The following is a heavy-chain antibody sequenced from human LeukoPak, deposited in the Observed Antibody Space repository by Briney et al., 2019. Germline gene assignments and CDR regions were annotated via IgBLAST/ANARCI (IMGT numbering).Heavy chain of an antibody. V-gene: IGHV1-46*01. D-gene: IGHD1-26*01. J-gene: IGHJ4*02. CDR2: INPSGGST. CDR3: ARGELQCMDY. Sequence: ASVKVSCKASGYTFTSYYMHWVRQAPGQGLEWMGIINPSGGSTSYAQKFQGRVTISRDSSIGRTYLELSSLRSEDTAVYYCARGELQCMDYWGQGTLVTVSS. CDR1: GYTFTSYY.